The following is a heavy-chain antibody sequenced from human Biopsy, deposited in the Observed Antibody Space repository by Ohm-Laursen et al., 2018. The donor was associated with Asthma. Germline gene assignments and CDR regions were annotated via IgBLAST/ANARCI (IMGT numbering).Heavy chain of an antibody. D-gene: IGHD3-10*01. CDR2: IKHDGTEK. J-gene: IGHJ6*02. Sequence: GSLRLSCAASGFTFGDYWMSWVRQVPGKGLEWVANIKHDGTEKNHVDSLKGRFTISRDNSKNTLYLQMNSLSGEDSAVYYCAKVYYGSGSRPSPYGMDVWGQGTTVTVSS. V-gene: IGHV3-7*01. CDR1: GFTFGDYW. CDR3: AKVYYGSGSRPSPYGMDV.